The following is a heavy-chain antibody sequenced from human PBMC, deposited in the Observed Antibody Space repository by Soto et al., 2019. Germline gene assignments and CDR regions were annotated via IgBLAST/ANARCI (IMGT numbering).Heavy chain of an antibody. V-gene: IGHV4-39*01. Sequence: SETLSLTCTVSGGSISSISYYWGWIRQPPGKGLEWIGSIYYSGSTYYNPSLKSRVTISVDTSKNQFSLKLSSVTAADTAVYYCASTGSNCGGDCPPGLFDPWGQGTLVTVSS. J-gene: IGHJ5*02. CDR2: IYYSGST. D-gene: IGHD2-21*02. CDR1: GGSISSISYY. CDR3: ASTGSNCGGDCPPGLFDP.